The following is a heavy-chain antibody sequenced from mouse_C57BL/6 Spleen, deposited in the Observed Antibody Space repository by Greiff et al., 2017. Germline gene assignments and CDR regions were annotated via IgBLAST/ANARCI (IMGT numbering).Heavy chain of an antibody. V-gene: IGHV10-1*01. CDR3: VGCYGSGGYIDV. Sequence: GGGLVQPKGSLKLSCAASGFSFNTYAMNWVRQAPGTGLEWVARIRSKSNNYATYYAASVKDRFTLSRDDAESMLYLQMNNVKTEDTAMYDCVGCYGSGGYIDVWGTGTTVTVSS. D-gene: IGHD1-1*01. J-gene: IGHJ1*03. CDR1: GFSFNTYA. CDR2: IRSKSNNYAT.